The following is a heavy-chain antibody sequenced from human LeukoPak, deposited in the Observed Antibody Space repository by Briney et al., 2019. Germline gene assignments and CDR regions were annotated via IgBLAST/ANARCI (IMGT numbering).Heavy chain of an antibody. J-gene: IGHJ4*02. CDR2: IYYSGST. V-gene: IGHV4-59*01. CDR1: GGSISSYY. Sequence: SETLSLTCTVSGGSISSYYWSWIRQPPGKGLEWIGYIYYSGSTNYNPSLKSRVTISVDTSKTQFSLKLSSVTAADTAVYYCARGPPLLWFGEPEYYFDYWGQGTLVTVSS. D-gene: IGHD3-10*01. CDR3: ARGPPLLWFGEPEYYFDY.